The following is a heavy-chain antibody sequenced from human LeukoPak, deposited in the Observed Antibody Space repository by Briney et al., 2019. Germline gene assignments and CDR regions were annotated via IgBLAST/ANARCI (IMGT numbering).Heavy chain of an antibody. CDR3: AKPYYYGSRSYIDY. CDR1: GLTSSSYT. Sequence: GGSLTLSCAAPGLTSSSYTMKWVRQAPGKGREWVSSISSSSSYIYYADSVKGRFTISRDNSKNMLYLQMNSLRAEDTAVYYCAKPYYYGSRSYIDYWGQGTLVTVSS. J-gene: IGHJ4*02. D-gene: IGHD3-10*01. V-gene: IGHV3-21*01. CDR2: ISSSSSYI.